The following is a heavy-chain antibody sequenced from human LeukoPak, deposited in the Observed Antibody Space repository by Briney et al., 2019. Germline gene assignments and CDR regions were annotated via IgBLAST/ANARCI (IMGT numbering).Heavy chain of an antibody. J-gene: IGHJ4*02. CDR1: GFTFSSYS. CDR3: TTHGYDSSGYYSWNFDY. Sequence: GGSLRLSCAASGFTFSSYSMNWVRQAPGKGLEWVGRIKSKTDGGTTDYAAPVKGRFTISRDDSKNTLYLQMNSLKTEDTAVYYCTTHGYDSSGYYSWNFDYWGQGTLVTVSS. V-gene: IGHV3-15*01. CDR2: IKSKTDGGTT. D-gene: IGHD3-22*01.